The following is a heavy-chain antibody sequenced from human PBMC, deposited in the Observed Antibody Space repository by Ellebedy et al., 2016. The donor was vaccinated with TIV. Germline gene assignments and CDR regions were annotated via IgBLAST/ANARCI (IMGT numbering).Heavy chain of an antibody. D-gene: IGHD2-2*02. CDR1: GDSVPSNGAA. CDR2: TYYRSNWYY. CDR3: VRDAPYGLDTYDV. V-gene: IGHV6-1*01. Sequence: LQTLSLTCAISGDSVPSNGAARNWTRQSPSRGLEWLGRTYYRSNWYYDYALSMRSRMTVKADTSKNQFSLHLNSVTPEDKAVYYCVRDAPYGLDTYDVWGQGTMVTVSS. J-gene: IGHJ3*01.